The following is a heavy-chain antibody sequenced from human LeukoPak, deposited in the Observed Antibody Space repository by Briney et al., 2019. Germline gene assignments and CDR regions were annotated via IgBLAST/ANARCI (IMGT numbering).Heavy chain of an antibody. Sequence: SVKVSCKASGGTFSSNAISSVRQAPGQGREWVGRIIPNIDIANYAKKLQGRVRINADKTTNLENMRLSSLRSEDTSVYYCATCRQLWFYVFWGQGTLVTVS. CDR2: IIPNIDIA. CDR3: ATCRQLWFYVF. CDR1: GGTFSSNA. V-gene: IGHV1-69*04. J-gene: IGHJ4*02. D-gene: IGHD5-18*01.